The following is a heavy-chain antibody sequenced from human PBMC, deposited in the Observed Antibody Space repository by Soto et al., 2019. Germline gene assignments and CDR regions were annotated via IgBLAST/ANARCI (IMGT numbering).Heavy chain of an antibody. Sequence: QVQLVESGGGVVQPGRSLTLSCAASGFSFTTYVMHWVHQAPGKGLEWVAVISHDGSYKYYGDAVKGRFTISRDTSKNAVYLEMNSLRPEDTAVYYCAKGLLAIVGTTLPRDAFNIWGQGTMVTVSS. V-gene: IGHV3-30*18. D-gene: IGHD1-26*01. CDR3: AKGLLAIVGTTLPRDAFNI. CDR1: GFSFTTYV. CDR2: ISHDGSYK. J-gene: IGHJ3*02.